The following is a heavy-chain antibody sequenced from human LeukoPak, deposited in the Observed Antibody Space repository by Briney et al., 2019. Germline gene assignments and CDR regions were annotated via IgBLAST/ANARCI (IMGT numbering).Heavy chain of an antibody. D-gene: IGHD4-17*01. CDR1: GGTFSSYA. J-gene: IGHJ4*02. V-gene: IGHV1-8*03. Sequence: ASVKVSCKASGGTFSSYAISWVRQAPGQGLEWMGWMNPNFGATDYAQKFQGRFTITMDTSINTTYMELSSLRSEDTAVYYCARSRVGNGDYLFEDVWGQGTLVTVSS. CDR2: MNPNFGAT. CDR3: ARSRVGNGDYLFEDV.